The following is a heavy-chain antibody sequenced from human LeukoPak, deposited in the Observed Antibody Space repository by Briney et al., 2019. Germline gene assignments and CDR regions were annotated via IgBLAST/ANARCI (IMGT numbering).Heavy chain of an antibody. Sequence: ASVKVSCKASGYTFTSYYMHWVRQAPGQGLEWMGGIIPIFGTANYAQKFQGRVTITADESTSTAYMELSSLRSEDTAVYYCASKSLIGVTARAFGAFDIWGQGTMVTVSS. CDR2: IIPIFGTA. V-gene: IGHV1-69*13. D-gene: IGHD2-21*02. CDR3: ASKSLIGVTARAFGAFDI. J-gene: IGHJ3*02. CDR1: GYTFTSYY.